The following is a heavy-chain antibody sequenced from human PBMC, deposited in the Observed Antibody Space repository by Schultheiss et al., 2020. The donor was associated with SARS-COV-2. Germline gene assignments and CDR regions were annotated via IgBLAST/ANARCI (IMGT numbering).Heavy chain of an antibody. CDR2: IYYSGST. J-gene: IGHJ4*02. V-gene: IGHV4-59*12. Sequence: SQTLSLTCTVSGGSISSYYWSWIRQPPGKGLEWIGYIYYSGSTNYNPSLKSRVTISVDTSKNQFSLKVSSVTAADTAVYFCASYGDHYYFQHWGQGTLVTVSS. CDR3: ASYGDHYYFQH. CDR1: GGSISSYY. D-gene: IGHD4-17*01.